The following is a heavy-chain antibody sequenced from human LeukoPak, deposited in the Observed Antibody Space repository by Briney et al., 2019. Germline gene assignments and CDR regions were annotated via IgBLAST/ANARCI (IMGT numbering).Heavy chain of an antibody. V-gene: IGHV1-2*02. CDR2: MRANRGGT. CDR1: GCTFCGYE. J-gene: IGHJ6*02. Sequence: GSVRVSRRASGCTFCGYEMEWGREGAEQALGRMGGMRANRGGTNYAQKFPGRVTMTREPSISTAYMYLRRLSPDDTAVYFCATDHCVSTGGHEDYYSGLDVWGRGTPVTVSS. CDR3: ATDHCVSTGGHEDYYSGLDV. D-gene: IGHD2-2*01.